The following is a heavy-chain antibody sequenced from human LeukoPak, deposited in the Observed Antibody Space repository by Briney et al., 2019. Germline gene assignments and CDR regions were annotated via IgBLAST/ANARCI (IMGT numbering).Heavy chain of an antibody. CDR2: IIPNSGGT. V-gene: IGHV1-2*02. CDR1: GYTFTDNY. J-gene: IGHJ4*02. Sequence: ASVKVSCKASGYTFTDNYIHWVRQAPGQGLEWMGWIIPNSGGTNYAQKFQGRVTTTRDTSISTAYMELSRLTSDDTAVYYCARATVVKSLDYWGQGTLVTVSS. D-gene: IGHD4-23*01. CDR3: ARATVVKSLDY.